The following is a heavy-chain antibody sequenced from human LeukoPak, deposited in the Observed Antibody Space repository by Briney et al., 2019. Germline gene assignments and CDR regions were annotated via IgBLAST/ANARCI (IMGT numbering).Heavy chain of an antibody. Sequence: SQTLSLTCAVYGGSFSGYYWSWIRQPPGKGLEWMGEINHSGGTNYNPSLTSRVTISVATSKNQFSLKLSSVTAADTAVYYCARGRGRWLQLTRYFDYWGQGTLVTVSS. CDR1: GGSFSGYY. J-gene: IGHJ4*02. D-gene: IGHD5-24*01. CDR3: ARGRGRWLQLTRYFDY. V-gene: IGHV4-34*01. CDR2: INHSGGT.